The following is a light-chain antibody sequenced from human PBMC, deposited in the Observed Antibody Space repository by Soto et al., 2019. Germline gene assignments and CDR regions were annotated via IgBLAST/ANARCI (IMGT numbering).Light chain of an antibody. CDR3: SSYASSTTWV. V-gene: IGLV2-14*01. CDR1: NIDVGAYDY. CDR2: DVS. Sequence: QSALTQPASVSGSPGQSITISCTGTNIDVGAYDYVSWYQQHPGKAPTLMIYDVSNRPSGVSNRFSGSRSGNTSSLTISGLQTDDEADYYCSSYASSTTWVFGGGTKLTVL. J-gene: IGLJ3*02.